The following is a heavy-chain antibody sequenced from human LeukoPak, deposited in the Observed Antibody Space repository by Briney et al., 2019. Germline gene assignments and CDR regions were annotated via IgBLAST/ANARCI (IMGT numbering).Heavy chain of an antibody. CDR2: IKQDGSEK. V-gene: IGHV3-7*01. D-gene: IGHD1-26*01. Sequence: PGGSLRLSCAASGFTFSSYWMSWVRQAPGKGLEWVANIKQDGSEKYYVDSVKGRFTISIDNAKNSLYLQMNSLRAEDTAVYYCARGLVGATWDYWGQGTLVTVSS. J-gene: IGHJ4*02. CDR3: ARGLVGATWDY. CDR1: GFTFSSYW.